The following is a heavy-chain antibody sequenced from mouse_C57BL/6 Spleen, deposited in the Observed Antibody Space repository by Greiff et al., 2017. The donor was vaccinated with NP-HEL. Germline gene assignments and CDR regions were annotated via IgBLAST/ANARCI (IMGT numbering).Heavy chain of an antibody. D-gene: IGHD1-1*01. Sequence: VQLQQSGPVLVKPGASVKMSCKASGYTFTDYYMNWVKQSHGKSLEWIGVINPYNGGTSYNQKFKGKATLTVDKSSSTAYMELNSLTSEDSAVYYCARGRITTVGGTFDYWGQGTTLTVSS. CDR1: GYTFTDYY. V-gene: IGHV1-19*01. CDR3: ARGRITTVGGTFDY. CDR2: INPYNGGT. J-gene: IGHJ2*01.